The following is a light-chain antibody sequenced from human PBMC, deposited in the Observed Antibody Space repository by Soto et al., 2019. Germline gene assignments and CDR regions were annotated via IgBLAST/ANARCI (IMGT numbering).Light chain of an antibody. V-gene: IGKV1-5*01. J-gene: IGKJ1*01. Sequence: DIQMTQSPSTLSASVGDRVTITCRASQSISSWLAWYQQKPGKAPKLLIYDASSLESGVPSRFSGSGSGTEFTLTISSLQPDDFATSYCQQYNSYPGTFGQRTKVDIK. CDR3: QQYNSYPGT. CDR1: QSISSW. CDR2: DAS.